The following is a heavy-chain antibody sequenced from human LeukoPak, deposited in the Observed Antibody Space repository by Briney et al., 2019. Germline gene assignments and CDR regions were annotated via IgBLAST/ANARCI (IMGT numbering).Heavy chain of an antibody. CDR2: FDPEDGET. CDR1: GYTLTELP. Sequence: ASVKVSCKVSGYTLTELPMHWVRQAPGKGLEWMGGFDPEDGETIYAQKFQGRVTMTEDTSTDTAYMELSSLRSEDTAVYYCATGGGATTNYYYGMDVWGQGTTVTVSS. CDR3: ATGGGATTNYYYGMDV. V-gene: IGHV1-24*01. J-gene: IGHJ6*02. D-gene: IGHD1-26*01.